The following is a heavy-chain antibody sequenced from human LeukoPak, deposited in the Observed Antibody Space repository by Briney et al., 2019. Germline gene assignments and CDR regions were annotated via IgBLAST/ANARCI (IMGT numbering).Heavy chain of an antibody. CDR3: ARDSRYYDFWSGYLDY. V-gene: IGHV4-4*07. Sequence: SETLSLTCSVSSGFISNYYWSWIRQPAGKGLEWIGRISTSGDTNYSPSLKSRVTMSVDTSKNQFFLNLRSVTAADTAVYYCARDSRYYDFWSGYLDYWGQGALVTVSS. J-gene: IGHJ4*02. CDR1: SGFISNYY. D-gene: IGHD3-3*01. CDR2: ISTSGDT.